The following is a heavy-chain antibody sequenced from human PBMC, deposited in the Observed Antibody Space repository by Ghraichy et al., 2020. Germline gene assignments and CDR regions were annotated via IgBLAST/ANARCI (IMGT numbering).Heavy chain of an antibody. CDR2: IWYDGSNK. V-gene: IGHV3-33*01. Sequence: GGSLRLSCAASGFTFSSYGMHWVRQAPGKGLEWVAVIWYDGSNKYYADSVKGRFTISRDNSKNTLYLQMNSLRAEDTAVYYCASEGIAVAGMGRYFDYWGQGTLVTVSS. CDR3: ASEGIAVAGMGRYFDY. J-gene: IGHJ4*02. CDR1: GFTFSSYG. D-gene: IGHD6-19*01.